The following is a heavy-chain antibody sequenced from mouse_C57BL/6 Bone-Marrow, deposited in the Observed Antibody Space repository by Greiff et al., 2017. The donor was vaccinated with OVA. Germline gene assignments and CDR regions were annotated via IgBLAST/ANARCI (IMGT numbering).Heavy chain of an antibody. CDR2: IYPGDGDT. J-gene: IGHJ2*01. CDR1: GYAFSSSW. D-gene: IGHD1-1*01. CDR3: VHYYGSSYYFDY. V-gene: IGHV1-82*01. Sequence: QVQLQQSGPELVKPGASVKISCKASGYAFSSSWMNWVKQRPGKGLEWIGRIYPGDGDTNYNGKFKGKATLTADKSSSTAYMQLSSLTSEDSAVYFCVHYYGSSYYFDYWGQGTTLTVSS.